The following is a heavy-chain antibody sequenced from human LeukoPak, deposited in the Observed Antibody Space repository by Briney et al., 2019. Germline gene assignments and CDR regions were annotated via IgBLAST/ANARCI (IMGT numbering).Heavy chain of an antibody. CDR2: ISAYNGNT. D-gene: IGHD4-17*01. CDR3: ARERGYDDYGDYGDDAFDI. V-gene: IGHV1-18*01. Sequence: GASVKVSCKASGYTFTSYGISWVRQAPGQGLEWMGWISAYNGNTNYAQKLQGRVTMTTDTSTSTAYMELRSLRSDDTAVYYCARERGYDDYGDYGDDAFDIWGQGTMVTVSS. J-gene: IGHJ3*02. CDR1: GYTFTSYG.